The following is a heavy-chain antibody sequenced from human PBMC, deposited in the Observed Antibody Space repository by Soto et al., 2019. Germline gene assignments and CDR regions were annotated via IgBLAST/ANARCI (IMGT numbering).Heavy chain of an antibody. CDR3: ATLTYCSSASCPNYYYVMDV. CDR1: GFTFTTYS. Sequence: GGSLRLSCAASGFTFTTYSLTWVRQAPGKGLEWVASVGSSSNYIYYADSVKGRFTISRDNAKNSLFLQMNSLRAEDTAVYYCATLTYCSSASCPNYYYVMDVWGQGTTVTVSS. J-gene: IGHJ6*02. D-gene: IGHD2-2*01. V-gene: IGHV3-21*06. CDR2: VGSSSNYI.